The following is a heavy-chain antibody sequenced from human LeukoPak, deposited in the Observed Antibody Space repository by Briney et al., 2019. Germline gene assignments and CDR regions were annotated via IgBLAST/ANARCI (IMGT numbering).Heavy chain of an antibody. D-gene: IGHD4-17*01. CDR3: ATTTVTRYFDY. J-gene: IGHJ4*02. Sequence: PSETLSLTCTVSGGSIRDTTYYWGWIRQPPGKGLEWIGSIYYSGNTYCNPSLMSRVTISVDTSKNQFSLKLSSVTAADTAVYYCATTTVTRYFDYWGQGTLVTVSS. V-gene: IGHV4-39*07. CDR2: IYYSGNT. CDR1: GGSIRDTTYY.